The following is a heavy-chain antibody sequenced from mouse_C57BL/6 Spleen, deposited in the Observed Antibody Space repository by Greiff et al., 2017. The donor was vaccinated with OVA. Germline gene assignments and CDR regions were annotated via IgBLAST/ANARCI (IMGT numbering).Heavy chain of an antibody. V-gene: IGHV1-69*01. CDR2: IDPSDSYT. CDR1: GYTFTSYW. D-gene: IGHD1-1*01. J-gene: IGHJ1*03. Sequence: VQLQQPGAELVMPGASVKLSCKASGYTFTSYWMHWVKQRPGQGLEWIGEIDPSDSYTNYNQKFKGKSTLTVDKSSSTAYMQLSSLTSEDSAVYYCARGGYGSSGYFDVWGTGTTVTVSS. CDR3: ARGGYGSSGYFDV.